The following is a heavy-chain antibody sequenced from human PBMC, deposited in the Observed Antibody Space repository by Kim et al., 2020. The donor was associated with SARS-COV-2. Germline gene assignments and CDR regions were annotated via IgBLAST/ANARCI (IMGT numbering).Heavy chain of an antibody. CDR3: ATAYAVNSGLFS. V-gene: IGHV1-24*01. J-gene: IGHJ4*02. D-gene: IGHD5-12*01. Sequence: ASVKVSCKVSGYTLTELSMHWVRHAPGKGLEWRGGFDPEDGETIYAQKFQGRVTMTEDTSTDTAYMELSSLRSEDTAVYYCATAYAVNSGLFSWGQGTLVTVSS. CDR1: GYTLTELS. CDR2: FDPEDGET.